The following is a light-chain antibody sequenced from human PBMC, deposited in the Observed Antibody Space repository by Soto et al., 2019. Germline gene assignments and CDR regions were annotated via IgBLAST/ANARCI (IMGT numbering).Light chain of an antibody. J-gene: IGKJ1*01. V-gene: IGKV1-5*01. Sequence: DIEMTQSPSTLSASVGDRVTITCRASQSISSWLAWYQQKPGKAPKLLIYDASSLESGVPSRFSGGGSGTDSTLTISRLQPDDFANYCCQQYNSYWTFGQGTKVEIK. CDR3: QQYNSYWT. CDR2: DAS. CDR1: QSISSW.